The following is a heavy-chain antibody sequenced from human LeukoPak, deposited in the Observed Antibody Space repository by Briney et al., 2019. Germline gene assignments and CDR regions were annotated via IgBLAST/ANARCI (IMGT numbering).Heavy chain of an antibody. V-gene: IGHV3-23*01. Sequence: GGTLRLSCAASGFTFSSYGMSWVRQAPGKGLEWVSAISGSGGSTYYADSVKGRFTISRDNSKNTLYPQMNSLRAEDTAVYYCAKPYGGNSHDYYYYMDVWGKGTTVTISS. D-gene: IGHD4-23*01. J-gene: IGHJ6*03. CDR2: ISGSGGST. CDR1: GFTFSSYG. CDR3: AKPYGGNSHDYYYYMDV.